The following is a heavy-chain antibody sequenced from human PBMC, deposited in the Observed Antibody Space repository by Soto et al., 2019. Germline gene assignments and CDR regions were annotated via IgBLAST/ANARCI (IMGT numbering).Heavy chain of an antibody. CDR2: ISPMFGAA. Sequence: QVQLVQSGAEMKKPGSSVKVSCQSSGGTFNTYAMNWVRQAPGQGPEWMGDISPMFGAANYAPKIQGRVTITADESRGTSYMHLSRVTSEDTALYFCAREVQVHTPAFVYWGQGTLVTVSS. D-gene: IGHD3-10*01. J-gene: IGHJ4*02. CDR1: GGTFNTYA. V-gene: IGHV1-69*19. CDR3: AREVQVHTPAFVY.